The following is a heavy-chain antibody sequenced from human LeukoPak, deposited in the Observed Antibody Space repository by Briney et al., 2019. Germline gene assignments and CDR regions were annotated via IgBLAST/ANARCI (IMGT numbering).Heavy chain of an antibody. Sequence: GGALRLSCAASGFTFSDYDMHWVRQATGKGLEWVSAIGTAGDTYYTGSVKGRFTISRENAKNSLYLQMNSLRAGDTAVYYCARVAKERVGGVYYFDYWGQGTLVTVSS. V-gene: IGHV3-13*01. D-gene: IGHD1-1*01. CDR2: IGTAGDT. CDR3: ARVAKERVGGVYYFDY. CDR1: GFTFSDYD. J-gene: IGHJ4*02.